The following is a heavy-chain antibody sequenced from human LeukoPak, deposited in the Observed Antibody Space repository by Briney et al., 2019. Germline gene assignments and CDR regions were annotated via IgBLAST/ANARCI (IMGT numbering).Heavy chain of an antibody. CDR1: GFTVSSNY. Sequence: TGGSLRLSCAASGFTVSSNYMNWVRQAPGKGLEWVSVIYGGGSTNYADSVKGRFTISRDNSKNTLYLQMNSLRAEDTGVYYCAAWTGRAFDIWGHGTMVTVSS. D-gene: IGHD3/OR15-3a*01. V-gene: IGHV3-53*01. CDR3: AAWTGRAFDI. J-gene: IGHJ3*02. CDR2: IYGGGST.